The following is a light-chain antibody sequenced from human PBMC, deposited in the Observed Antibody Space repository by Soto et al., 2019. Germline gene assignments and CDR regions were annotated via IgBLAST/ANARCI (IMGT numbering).Light chain of an antibody. V-gene: IGKV3-15*01. Sequence: EIVMTQSPATLSVSPGEGATLSCRASQSISSKLAWYQQKPGQAPRLLIYGASTRATGVPARFSGSGSGTEFTLTISSLQSEDLAVYYCQHYNDSRWTFGQGTKVEIK. CDR1: QSISSK. CDR2: GAS. CDR3: QHYNDSRWT. J-gene: IGKJ1*01.